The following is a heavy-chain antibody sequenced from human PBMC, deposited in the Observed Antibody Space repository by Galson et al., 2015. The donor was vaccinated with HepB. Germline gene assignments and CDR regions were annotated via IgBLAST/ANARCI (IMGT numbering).Heavy chain of an antibody. CDR3: ARGRRGFSYFDF. CDR1: GFTFSTYD. Sequence: LRLSCAASGFTFSTYDMHWVRQGTGKGLEWVSTIGTAGDTYYPGSVKGRFTISRENAKTSLYLQMNSLRVGDTAVYYCARGRRGFSYFDFWGQGTLVTVSS. J-gene: IGHJ4*02. V-gene: IGHV3-13*01. D-gene: IGHD3-10*01. CDR2: IGTAGDT.